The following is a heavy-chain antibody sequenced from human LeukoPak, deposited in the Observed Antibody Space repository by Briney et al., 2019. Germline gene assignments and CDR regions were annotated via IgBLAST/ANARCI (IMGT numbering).Heavy chain of an antibody. D-gene: IGHD6-19*01. CDR1: GYTFTGYY. CDR2: INPNSGGT. Sequence: ASVKVSCKASGYTFTGYYMHWVRQAPGQGLEWMGWINPNSGGTNYAQKFQGRVTMTRDTSISTAYMELSRLRSDDTAVYYCARGGAVAVPAEYFQHWGQGTLVTVSS. CDR3: ARGGAVAVPAEYFQH. J-gene: IGHJ1*01. V-gene: IGHV1-2*02.